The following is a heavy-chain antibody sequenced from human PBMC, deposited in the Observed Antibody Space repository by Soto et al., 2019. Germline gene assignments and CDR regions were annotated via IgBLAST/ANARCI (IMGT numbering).Heavy chain of an antibody. D-gene: IGHD3-10*01. Sequence: QVQLVESGGGVVQPGRSLRLSCAASGFTFSSYGMHWVRQAPGKGLEWVAVIWYDGSNKYYADSVKGRFTISRDNSKNTLYLQMKSLRAEDTAVYYCARDLSTGYYCSGGGFDPWGQGTLVTVSS. CDR1: GFTFSSYG. J-gene: IGHJ5*02. CDR2: IWYDGSNK. CDR3: ARDLSTGYYCSGGGFDP. V-gene: IGHV3-33*01.